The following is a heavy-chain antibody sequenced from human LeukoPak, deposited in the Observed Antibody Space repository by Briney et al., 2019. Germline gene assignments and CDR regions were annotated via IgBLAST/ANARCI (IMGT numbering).Heavy chain of an antibody. CDR1: GFTFSSSW. J-gene: IGHJ3*02. D-gene: IGHD1-26*01. CDR3: ARSVYWAFDM. V-gene: IGHV3-7*01. CDR2: IKEDGSVK. Sequence: GGSLRLSCAASGFTFSSSWMTWVRQAPGKGLEWVANIKEDGSVKQYVDSMEGRFTISRDNAKNSLFLQMNSLGAEDTAVYYCARSVYWAFDMWGQGTMVTVSS.